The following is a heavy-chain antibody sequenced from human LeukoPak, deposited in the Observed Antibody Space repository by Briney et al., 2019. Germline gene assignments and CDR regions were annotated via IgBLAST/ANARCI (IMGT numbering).Heavy chain of an antibody. D-gene: IGHD2-21*01. V-gene: IGHV4-39*01. CDR2: IYYSGST. CDR1: GGSISSSSYY. CDR3: ARHGYFGRTYYFGY. Sequence: SETLSLTCTVSGGSISSSSYYWGWIRQPPGKGLEWIGSIYYSGSTYYNPSLKSRVTISVDTSKNQFSLKLSSVTAADTAVYYCARHGYFGRTYYFGYWGQGTLVTVSS. J-gene: IGHJ4*02.